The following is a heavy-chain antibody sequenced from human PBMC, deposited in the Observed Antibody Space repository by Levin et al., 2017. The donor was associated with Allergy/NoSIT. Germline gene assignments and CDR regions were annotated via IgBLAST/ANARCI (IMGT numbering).Heavy chain of an antibody. CDR2: IHYSGST. Sequence: SETLSLTCIVSGGSISSSSFFWGWIRQPPGKGLEWIGSIHYSGSTYYNPSLNSRVTISGDTSKNQFSLKLTSVTAADTAAYYCARHYYSGSGSYRPFDEWGQGTLVTVYS. CDR1: GGSISSSSFF. D-gene: IGHD3-10*01. CDR3: ARHYYSGSGSYRPFDE. J-gene: IGHJ4*02. V-gene: IGHV4-39*01.